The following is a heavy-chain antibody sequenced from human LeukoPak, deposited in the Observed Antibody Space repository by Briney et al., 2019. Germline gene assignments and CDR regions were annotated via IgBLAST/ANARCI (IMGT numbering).Heavy chain of an antibody. J-gene: IGHJ4*02. D-gene: IGHD6-19*01. CDR1: GGSISGSNYY. V-gene: IGHV4-39*07. CDR2: IYYSGST. Sequence: SETLSLTCTVSGGSISGSNYYWGWIRQPPGKGLEWLGSIYYSGSTYYNPSLKSRVTISVDTSKNQFSLKLSSVTAADTAVYYCASRGAVAGAHYYFDYWGQGTLVTVSS. CDR3: ASRGAVAGAHYYFDY.